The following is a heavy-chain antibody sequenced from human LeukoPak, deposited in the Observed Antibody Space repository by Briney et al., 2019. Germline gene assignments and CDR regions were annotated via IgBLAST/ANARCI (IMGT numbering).Heavy chain of an antibody. CDR3: ARAGYDFWSGYPRYYFDY. CDR1: GGSISSGDYY. D-gene: IGHD3-3*01. Sequence: SQTLSLTCTVSGGSISSGDYYWSWIRQPPGKGLEWIGYIYYSGSTYYNPSLKSRVTISADTSKNQFSLKLSSVTAADTAVYYCARAGYDFWSGYPRYYFDYWGQGTLVTVSS. J-gene: IGHJ4*02. V-gene: IGHV4-30-4*08. CDR2: IYYSGST.